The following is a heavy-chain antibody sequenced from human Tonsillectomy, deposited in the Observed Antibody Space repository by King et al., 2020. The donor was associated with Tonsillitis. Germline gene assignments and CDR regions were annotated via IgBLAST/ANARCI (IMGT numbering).Heavy chain of an antibody. V-gene: IGHV4-38-2*02. CDR3: ARLITFGGDIAAAYYFDY. Sequence: QLQESGPGLVKPSETLSLTCSVSSFSISSGYCWGWVRQPPGKGLEWIGSIYHSGSTYYNPSLKSRVTISVDTSKNQFSLNLSSVTAADTAVYYCARLITFGGDIAAAYYFDYWGQGTLVTVSS. D-gene: IGHD3-16*02. CDR2: IYHSGST. CDR1: SFSISSGYC. J-gene: IGHJ4*02.